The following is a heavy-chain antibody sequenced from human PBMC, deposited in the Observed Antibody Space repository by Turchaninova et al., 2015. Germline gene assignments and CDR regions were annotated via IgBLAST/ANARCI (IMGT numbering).Heavy chain of an antibody. Sequence: QLQLQESGPGLVKPSETLSLTCTVSGCSISSSSYYCGWIRQPPGKGLEVIGSIDYSGSTYLNPSLMSRVTRSVDTSKKQFSLKLNSVTAADTAVYYCSRHRYRGGWEGRPWYFDLWGRGTLVTVSS. V-gene: IGHV4-39*01. CDR3: SRHRYRGGWEGRPWYFDL. J-gene: IGHJ2*01. CDR2: IDYSGST. D-gene: IGHD6-19*01. CDR1: GCSISSSSYY.